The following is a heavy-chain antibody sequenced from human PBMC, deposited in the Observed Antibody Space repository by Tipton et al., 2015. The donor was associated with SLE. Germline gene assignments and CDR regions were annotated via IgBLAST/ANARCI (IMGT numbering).Heavy chain of an antibody. CDR3: ASPGGGSGSFDAFDI. J-gene: IGHJ3*02. CDR2: IYYNGNT. Sequence: TLSLTCSVSNGSIGSDYWTWIRQHPGKALEWIGYIYYNGNTYYNPSLKSRATISADTSNNEFSLRLTSVTAADTAIYYCASPGGGSGSFDAFDIWGQGTMVTVSS. CDR1: NGSIGSDY. V-gene: IGHV4-31*03. D-gene: IGHD3-10*01.